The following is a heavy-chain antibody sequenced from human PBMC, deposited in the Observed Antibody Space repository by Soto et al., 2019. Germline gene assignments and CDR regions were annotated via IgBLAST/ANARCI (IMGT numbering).Heavy chain of an antibody. D-gene: IGHD1-1*01. CDR1: GFTFTTHP. V-gene: IGHV1-3*01. CDR3: ASRPGLDTGPFDF. Sequence: QVQLVQSGAEVKKPGASVRVSCKTSGFTFTTHPIHWVRQAPEQRLEWMGWINPGNGNTEYSLKFQGRLTFTRDTSASTAYRDLDSLKSEDTAVYYCASRPGLDTGPFDFWGQGTLVTVSS. J-gene: IGHJ4*02. CDR2: INPGNGNT.